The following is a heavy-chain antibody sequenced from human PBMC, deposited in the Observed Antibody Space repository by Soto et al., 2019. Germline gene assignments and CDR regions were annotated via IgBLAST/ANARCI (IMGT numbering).Heavy chain of an antibody. D-gene: IGHD3-22*01. CDR1: GGSINNYY. Sequence: LSLTCTVSGGSINNYYWSWIRQPAGKGLEWIGRIYNNGDTNYNPSLKSRLTMSVDTSKTQFSLTLTSVTAADTAVYYCARNEYDTSGYDYWGQGTLVTVSS. J-gene: IGHJ4*02. CDR3: ARNEYDTSGYDY. CDR2: IYNNGDT. V-gene: IGHV4-4*07.